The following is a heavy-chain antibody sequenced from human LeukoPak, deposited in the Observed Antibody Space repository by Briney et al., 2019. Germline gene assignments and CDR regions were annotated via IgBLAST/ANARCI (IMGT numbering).Heavy chain of an antibody. Sequence: SETLSLTCTVSGGSISSSSYYWGWIRQPPGKGLERIGSIYYSGSTYYNPSLKSRVTISVDTSKNQFSLQLNSVTPEDTAVYYCARATLGGGGYYVDFDYWGQGTLVTVSS. CDR1: GGSISSSSYY. V-gene: IGHV4-39*01. J-gene: IGHJ4*02. CDR3: ARATLGGGGYYVDFDY. CDR2: IYYSGST. D-gene: IGHD1-26*01.